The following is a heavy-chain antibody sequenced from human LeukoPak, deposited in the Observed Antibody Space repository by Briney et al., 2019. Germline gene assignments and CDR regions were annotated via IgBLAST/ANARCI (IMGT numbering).Heavy chain of an antibody. J-gene: IGHJ5*02. D-gene: IGHD5-18*01. CDR2: IYHSGST. Sequence: SQTLSLTCAVSGGSISSGGYSWSWIRQPPGKGLEWIGYIYHSGSTYYNPSLKRRVTISVDRSKNQFSLKLSSVTAADTAVYYCARARGGYSYGYGWFDPWGQGTLVTVSS. CDR1: GGSISSGGYS. CDR3: ARARGGYSYGYGWFDP. V-gene: IGHV4-30-2*01.